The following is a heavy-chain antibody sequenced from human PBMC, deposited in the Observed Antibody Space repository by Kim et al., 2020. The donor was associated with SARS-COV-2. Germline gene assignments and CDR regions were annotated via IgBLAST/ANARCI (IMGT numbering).Heavy chain of an antibody. CDR1: GGSISSYY. CDR2: IYYSGST. J-gene: IGHJ6*02. Sequence: SETLSLTCTVSGGSISSYYWSWIRQPPGKGLEWSGYIYYSGSTNYNPSLKSRVTISVDTSKNKFSLKLSSVTAADKAAFDCARDNPPLFSYYGLDVCGQG. CDR3: ARDNPPLFSYYGLDV. V-gene: IGHV4-59*13.